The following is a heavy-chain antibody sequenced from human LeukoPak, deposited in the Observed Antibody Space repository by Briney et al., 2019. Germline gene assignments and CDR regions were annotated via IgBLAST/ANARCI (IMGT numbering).Heavy chain of an antibody. CDR3: AKSRGGTYKYYMDV. CDR1: GFTFNNYA. V-gene: IGHV3-23*01. CDR2: ASGSGGAT. D-gene: IGHD1-1*01. Sequence: GGSLRLSCAASGFTFNNYAMSWVRQAPGMGLEWLSYASGSGGATYYAASVKGRFTISRDNSKNTVYLQMGSLRAEDTAVYYCAKSRGGTYKYYMDVWGNGTTVTVSS. J-gene: IGHJ6*03.